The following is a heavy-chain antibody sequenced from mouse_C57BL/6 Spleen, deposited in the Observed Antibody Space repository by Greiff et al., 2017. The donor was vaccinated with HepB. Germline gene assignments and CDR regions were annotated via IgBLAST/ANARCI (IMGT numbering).Heavy chain of an antibody. CDR3: TSERDDYDVNWYFDV. CDR1: GFNIKDYY. Sequence: EVKLMESGAELVRPGASVKLSCTASGFNIKDYYMHWVKQRPEQGLEWIGRIDPEDGDTEYAPKFQGKATMTADTSSNTAYLQLSSLTSEDTAVYYCTSERDDYDVNWYFDVWGTGTTVTVSS. CDR2: IDPEDGDT. D-gene: IGHD2-4*01. J-gene: IGHJ1*03. V-gene: IGHV14-1*01.